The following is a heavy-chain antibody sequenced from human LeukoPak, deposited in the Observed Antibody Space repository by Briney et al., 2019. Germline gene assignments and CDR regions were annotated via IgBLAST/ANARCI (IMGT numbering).Heavy chain of an antibody. D-gene: IGHD5-24*01. CDR1: GGSISSYS. V-gene: IGHV3-23*01. J-gene: IGHJ6*02. CDR3: VNRDGGWLQSSGTDV. CDR2: LTSSSDTT. Sequence: ETLSLTCTVSGGSISSYSWSWIRQPPGKGLEWVAALTSSSDTTYYGDSVKGRFTISRDNSKNTLYLQMHSLRAEDTAIYYCVNRDGGWLQSSGTDVWGQGTAVTVS.